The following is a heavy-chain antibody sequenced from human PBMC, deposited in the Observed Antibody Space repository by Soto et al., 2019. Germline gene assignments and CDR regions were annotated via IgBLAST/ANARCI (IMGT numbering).Heavy chain of an antibody. CDR2: IHHSGFT. CDR1: GGSLTDNH. CDR3: AKGGRLRSPFGF. Sequence: SETLSLTCAVYGGSLTDNHWSWIRQTPGKGLEWIGEIHHSGFTNYNPSLKSRVTISVDTSNNQFSLKLSSVTAADTAVYFCAKGGRLRSPFGFWGQGAPVTVSS. J-gene: IGHJ4*02. D-gene: IGHD4-17*01. V-gene: IGHV4-34*01.